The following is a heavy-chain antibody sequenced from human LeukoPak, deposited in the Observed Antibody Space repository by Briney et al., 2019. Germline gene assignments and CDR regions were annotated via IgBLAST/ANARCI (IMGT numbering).Heavy chain of an antibody. Sequence: SETLSLTCTVACYSISSGYYWGWIRQPPGKGLEWIGGIYHSGSTYYNPSLKSRVTISVDTSKNQFSLQLSSVTAADTAVYYCARAVSPFGRNYYYYYYMDVWGKGTTVTVSS. D-gene: IGHD3-10*01. CDR2: IYHSGST. CDR3: ARAVSPFGRNYYYYYYMDV. V-gene: IGHV4-38-2*02. CDR1: CYSISSGYY. J-gene: IGHJ6*03.